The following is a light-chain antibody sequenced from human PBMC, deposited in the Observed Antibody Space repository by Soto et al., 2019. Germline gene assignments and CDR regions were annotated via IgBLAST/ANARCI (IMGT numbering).Light chain of an antibody. CDR3: QQYGSSGT. CDR2: DAS. V-gene: IGKV3-20*01. J-gene: IGKJ1*01. Sequence: ATLSCRASQSISSYLAWYQQKPGQAPRLLIYDASNRATGIPDRFSGSGSGTDFTLTISRLEPEDFAVYYCQQYGSSGTFGQGTKVDIK. CDR1: QSISSY.